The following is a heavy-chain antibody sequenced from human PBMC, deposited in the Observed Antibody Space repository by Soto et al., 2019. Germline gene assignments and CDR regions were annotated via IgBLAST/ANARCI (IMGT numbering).Heavy chain of an antibody. CDR1: GDSVSGGYY. CDR3: ASDRGSYGMDV. Sequence: QVQLQESGPGLVKPLQTLSLTCTVSGDSVSGGYYWSWVRQRPRKGLEWIGYVSPIGTPYYSPSLNSRVSISMDTSKNQLSLEVRSVTAADTAVYYCASDRGSYGMDVWGQGTTVTVSS. V-gene: IGHV4-31*03. CDR2: VSPIGTP. J-gene: IGHJ6*02.